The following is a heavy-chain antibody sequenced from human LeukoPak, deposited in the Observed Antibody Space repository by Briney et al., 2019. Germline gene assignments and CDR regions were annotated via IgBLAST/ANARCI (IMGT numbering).Heavy chain of an antibody. V-gene: IGHV4-59*01. CDR2: IYYSGGT. CDR1: GDSISSYY. CDR3: ARAPTQNLTYYDYVWGSYRYSSNWFDP. J-gene: IGHJ5*02. Sequence: KASETLSLTCTVSGDSISSYYWNWARQPPGKGLEWIGYIYYSGGTNCNPSLKSRDTISIDTSKNQFSLKLRSVTAADTAVYYCARAPTQNLTYYDYVWGSYRYSSNWFDPWGQGTLVTVSS. D-gene: IGHD3-16*02.